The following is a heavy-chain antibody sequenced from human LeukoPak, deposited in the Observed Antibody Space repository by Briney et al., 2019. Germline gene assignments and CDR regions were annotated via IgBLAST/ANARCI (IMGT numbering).Heavy chain of an antibody. CDR3: ARGTYYYDSSVYYFPFDI. V-gene: IGHV4-59*01. D-gene: IGHD3-22*01. CDR2: IYYSGST. J-gene: IGHJ3*02. CDR1: GGSISTYY. Sequence: PSETLSLTCTVSGGSISTYYWSWIRQPPGKGLEWIGYIYYSGSTNYNPSLKSRVTISVDTSKNQFSLKLSSVTAADTAVYYCARGTYYYDSSVYYFPFDIWGQGTMVTVSS.